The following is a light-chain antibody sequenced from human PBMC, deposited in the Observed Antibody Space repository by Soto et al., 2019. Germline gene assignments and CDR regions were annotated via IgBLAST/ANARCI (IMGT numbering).Light chain of an antibody. V-gene: IGKV3-20*01. CDR1: QSVSSNF. Sequence: EIVMTQSPATLSVSPGERATLSCRASQSVSSNFLAWYQQKPGQAPRLLIYGASNRATGIPDRFSGSGSGTDFTLTISRLEPEDFAVYYCQQYDSSPRTFGQGTKVDI. CDR2: GAS. CDR3: QQYDSSPRT. J-gene: IGKJ1*01.